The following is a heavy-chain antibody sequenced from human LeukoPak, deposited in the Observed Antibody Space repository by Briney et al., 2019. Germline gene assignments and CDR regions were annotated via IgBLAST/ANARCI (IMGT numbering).Heavy chain of an antibody. CDR2: IDYIGGT. CDR1: GGSISSYY. J-gene: IGHJ5*02. V-gene: IGHV4-59*04. Sequence: PSETLSLTCTVSGGSISSYYWSWIRQPPGRGLEWIGNIDYIGGTYYNPSLKSRVTISVDTSKDQFSLKLSSLTAADTGVYYCARPPGIAAAWLDPWGQGTLVTVSS. D-gene: IGHD6-13*01. CDR3: ARPPGIAAAWLDP.